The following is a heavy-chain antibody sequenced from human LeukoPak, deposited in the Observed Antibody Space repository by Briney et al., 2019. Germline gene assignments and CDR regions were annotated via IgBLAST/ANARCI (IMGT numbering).Heavy chain of an antibody. CDR1: GDSVSSNSAA. J-gene: IGHJ4*02. CDR3: ARERRYNRNDELSNTLDY. CDR2: TYYRSKWYN. D-gene: IGHD1-1*01. V-gene: IGHV6-1*01. Sequence: SQTLSLTCAISGDSVSSNSAAWNWIRQSPSRGLEWLGRTYYRSKWYNDYAVSVKSRITINPDTSKNQFSLQLNSVTPEDTAVYYCARERRYNRNDELSNTLDYWGQGTLVTVSS.